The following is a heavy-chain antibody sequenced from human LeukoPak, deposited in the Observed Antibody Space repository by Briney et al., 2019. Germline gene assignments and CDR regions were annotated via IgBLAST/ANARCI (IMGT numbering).Heavy chain of an antibody. D-gene: IGHD6-19*01. Sequence: PGGSLRLSCAASGFTFSSYEMNWVRQAPGKGLEWASYISSSGSTIYYADSVKGRFTISRDNAKNSLYLQMNSLRAEDTAVYYCARGASGWLYYFDYWGQGTLVTVSS. CDR3: ARGASGWLYYFDY. CDR1: GFTFSSYE. J-gene: IGHJ4*02. CDR2: ISSSGSTI. V-gene: IGHV3-48*03.